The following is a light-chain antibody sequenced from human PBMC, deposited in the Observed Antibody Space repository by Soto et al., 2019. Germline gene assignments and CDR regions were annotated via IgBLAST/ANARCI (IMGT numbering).Light chain of an antibody. V-gene: IGKV1-39*01. Sequence: DIQMTQSPSSLSASVGDRVTITCQASQDIDNNLNWYQQRSGKAPKVLIYDASSLQSGVPSRFSGSGSGTDFTLTISSLQPEDFATYYCQQSYSTPPWTFGQGTKVEIK. CDR1: QDIDNN. CDR3: QQSYSTPPWT. J-gene: IGKJ1*01. CDR2: DAS.